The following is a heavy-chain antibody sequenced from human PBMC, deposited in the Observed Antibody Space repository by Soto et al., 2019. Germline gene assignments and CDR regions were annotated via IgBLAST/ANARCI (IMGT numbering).Heavy chain of an antibody. CDR1: GFTFSSYG. J-gene: IGHJ4*02. CDR2: ISYDGSNK. CDR3: AKDQASYYDSSGYSARIDY. Sequence: GGSLRLSCAASGFTFSSYGMHWVRQAPGKGLEWVAVISYDGSNKYYADSVKGRFTISRDNSKNTLYLQMNSLRAEDTAVYYCAKDQASYYDSSGYSARIDYWGQGTLVTVSS. V-gene: IGHV3-30*18. D-gene: IGHD3-22*01.